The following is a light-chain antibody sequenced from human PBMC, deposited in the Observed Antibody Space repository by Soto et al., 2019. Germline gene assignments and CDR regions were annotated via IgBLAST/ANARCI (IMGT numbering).Light chain of an antibody. CDR1: QSTSSH. V-gene: IGKV1-39*01. J-gene: IGKJ1*01. Sequence: DIQMTQSPSSLSASVGDRVTITCRASQSTSSHLNWYQQKPGKATKLLIYAASTLQGGVPSRSSGSGSGTDFTFTISSLQPEDIAIYYCQQSYSSPRTFGQGTRVEIK. CDR2: AAS. CDR3: QQSYSSPRT.